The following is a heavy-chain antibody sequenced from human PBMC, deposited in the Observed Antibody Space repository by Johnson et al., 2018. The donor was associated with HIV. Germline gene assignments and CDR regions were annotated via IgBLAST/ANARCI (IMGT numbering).Heavy chain of an antibody. CDR1: GFTFDDYA. Sequence: VQLVESGGGVVQPGRSLRLSCAASGFTFDDYAMHWVRQAPGKGLEWVSGISWNSGSIGYADSVKGRFIISRDNSKNTLYLQMNSLRAEDTAVYYCARERASLWFRASGAAFDIWGQGTMVT. D-gene: IGHD3-10*01. V-gene: IGHV3-9*01. CDR2: ISWNSGSI. J-gene: IGHJ3*02. CDR3: ARERASLWFRASGAAFDI.